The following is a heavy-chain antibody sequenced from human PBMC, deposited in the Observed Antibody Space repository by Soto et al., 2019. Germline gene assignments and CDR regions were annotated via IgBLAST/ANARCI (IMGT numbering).Heavy chain of an antibody. Sequence: PGGSLRLSXAASGFTLSSYAMSWVRQAPGKGLKWISSISGSGTSTYYADSVKGRFTISRDNSKNTMYLQMNSLRAEDTALYFCAKENTPDYGDYVDYWGQGTLVTVSS. V-gene: IGHV3-23*01. CDR1: GFTLSSYA. D-gene: IGHD4-17*01. CDR2: ISGSGTST. J-gene: IGHJ4*02. CDR3: AKENTPDYGDYVDY.